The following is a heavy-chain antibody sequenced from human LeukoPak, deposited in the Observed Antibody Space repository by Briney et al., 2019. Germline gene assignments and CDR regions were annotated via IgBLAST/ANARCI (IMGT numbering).Heavy chain of an antibody. CDR1: GDSFSSVTDY. D-gene: IGHD6-19*01. CDR3: AGERGEEYSSGWYKRNYFDN. CDR2: GDYSGGT. J-gene: IGHJ4*02. V-gene: IGHV4-39*07. Sequence: PSETLSLTCTVSGDSFSSVTDYWAWIRQPPGKGLEWIASGDYSGGTYYNPSLESRVAISADMSKNQFSLKLTSVTGADTAVYYCAGERGEEYSSGWYKRNYFDNWGQRIRVTVSS.